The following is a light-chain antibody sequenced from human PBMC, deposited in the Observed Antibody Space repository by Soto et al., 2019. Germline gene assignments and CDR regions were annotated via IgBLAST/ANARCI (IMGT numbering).Light chain of an antibody. CDR2: GAS. Sequence: VVMTQSPATLSVSPGERATLSCRASENVGTNLAWYQQKPGQAPRLLIYGASTRATGVPAKFSGSGSGTEFTLTISGLQSEEFAVYYCQQYNTWGLAFGGGTKVEIK. CDR3: QQYNTWGLA. V-gene: IGKV3D-15*01. CDR1: ENVGTN. J-gene: IGKJ4*01.